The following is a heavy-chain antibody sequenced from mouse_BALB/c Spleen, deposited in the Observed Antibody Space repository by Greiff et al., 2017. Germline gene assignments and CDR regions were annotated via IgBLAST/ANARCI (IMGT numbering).Heavy chain of an antibody. V-gene: IGHV1S29*02. CDR1: GYTFTDYN. D-gene: IGHD1-1*01. CDR3: ARRYYGSRGSYFDY. J-gene: IGHJ2*01. Sequence: EVQLQQSGPELVKPGASVKISCKASGYTFTDYNMHWVKQSHGKSLEWIGYIYPYNGGTGYNQKFKSKATLTVDNSSSTAYMELRSLTSEDSAVYYCARRYYGSRGSYFDYWGQGTTLTVSS. CDR2: IYPYNGGT.